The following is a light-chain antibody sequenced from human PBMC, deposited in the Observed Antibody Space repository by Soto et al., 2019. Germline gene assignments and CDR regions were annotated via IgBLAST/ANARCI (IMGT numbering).Light chain of an antibody. CDR3: QQFNTSPWT. V-gene: IGKV1-5*03. CDR2: KSS. J-gene: IGKJ1*01. CDR1: QSISTW. Sequence: DIQMTQSPSTLSASVGERVTITCRASQSISTWLAWYQQKPGRAPKLLIYKSSILESGVPSRFSGSGSGTEFTLTISSLQPDDFATYYCQQFNTSPWTFGQGTKVDI.